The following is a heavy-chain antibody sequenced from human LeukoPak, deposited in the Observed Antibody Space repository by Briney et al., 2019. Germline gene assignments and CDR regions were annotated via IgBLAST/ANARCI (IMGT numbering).Heavy chain of an antibody. J-gene: IGHJ5*02. V-gene: IGHV1-18*01. D-gene: IGHD1-26*01. CDR2: ISAYNGNT. Sequence: ASVKVSCKASGYTFTTYGISWVRQAPGQGLEWMGWISAYNGNTNYAQKLQGRVTMTTDTSTSTAYMELRSLRSDDTAVYYCARVSWGGANDNWFDPWGQGTLVTVSS. CDR1: GYTFTTYG. CDR3: ARVSWGGANDNWFDP.